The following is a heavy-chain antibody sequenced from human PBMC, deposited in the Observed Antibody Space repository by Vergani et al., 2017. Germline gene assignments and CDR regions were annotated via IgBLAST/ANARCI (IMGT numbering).Heavy chain of an antibody. CDR2: ISAYNGNT. J-gene: IGHJ6*03. Sequence: QVQLVQSGAEVKTPGASVKVSCKSSGYTFTSYGISWVRQAPGQGLEWMGWISAYNGNTNYAQKLQGRVTMTTDTSTSTAYMELRSLRSDDTAVYYCARGYSSSSRDYYYYMDVWGKGTTVTVSS. CDR1: GYTFTSYG. D-gene: IGHD6-6*01. CDR3: ARGYSSSSRDYYYYMDV. V-gene: IGHV1-18*04.